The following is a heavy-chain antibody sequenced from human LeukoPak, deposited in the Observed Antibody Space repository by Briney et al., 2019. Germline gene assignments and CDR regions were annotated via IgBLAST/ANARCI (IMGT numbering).Heavy chain of an antibody. V-gene: IGHV3-23*01. CDR2: ISGSGSST. CDR3: AKAGRFEYYFDY. J-gene: IGHJ4*02. D-gene: IGHD3-3*01. Sequence: GGSLRVSCAASGFTFSSYAMSWVRQAPGKGLEWVSSISGSGSSTYYAGSGDGTFYADSVKGRFTISRDNSKNTLYLQMNSLRAEDTAVYYCAKAGRFEYYFDYWGQGTLVTVSS. CDR1: GFTFSSYA.